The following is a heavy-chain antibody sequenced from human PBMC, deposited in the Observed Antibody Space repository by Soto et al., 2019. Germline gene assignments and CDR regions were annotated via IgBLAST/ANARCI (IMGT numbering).Heavy chain of an antibody. CDR2: ISYDGNNK. D-gene: IGHD3-22*01. J-gene: IGHJ5*02. CDR3: VKEGYYYDSSGYYYGWFDP. Sequence: PGGSLRLSCAASGFTFSSYALHWVRQAPGKGLEWVAVISYDGNNKYYADSVKGRFTISRDNSKNTLYLQMSSLRAEDTAVYYCVKEGYYYDSSGYYYGWFDPWGQGTLVTVSS. CDR1: GFTFSSYA. V-gene: IGHV3-30*14.